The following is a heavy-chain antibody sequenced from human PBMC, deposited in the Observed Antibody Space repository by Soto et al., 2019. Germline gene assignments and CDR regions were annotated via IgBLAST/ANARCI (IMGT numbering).Heavy chain of an antibody. CDR2: IYYSGST. CDR3: ASTRGKWELPPYNWFDP. J-gene: IGHJ5*02. D-gene: IGHD1-26*01. Sequence: PSETLSLTCTVSGGSISSYYWSWIRQPPGKGLEWIGYIYYSGSTNYNPSLKSRVTISVDTSKNQFSLKLSSVTAADTAVYYCASTRGKWELPPYNWFDPWGQGTLVTVSS. V-gene: IGHV4-59*01. CDR1: GGSISSYY.